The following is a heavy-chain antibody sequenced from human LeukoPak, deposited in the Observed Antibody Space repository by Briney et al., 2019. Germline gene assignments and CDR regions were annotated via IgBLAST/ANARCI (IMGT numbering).Heavy chain of an antibody. CDR1: GDRVSSNSAA. Sequence: KPSQTLSLTCAISGDRVSSNSAAWSWIMQSPSRGLEWLGRTYYRSKWYNDYAIFVRSRLTFNPETSKNQFSLQLNSVTPEDTAVYYCARVPTLRITMVRGAWGTFDIWGQGTMVTVSS. J-gene: IGHJ3*02. V-gene: IGHV6-1*01. CDR2: TYYRSKWYN. D-gene: IGHD3-10*01. CDR3: ARVPTLRITMVRGAWGTFDI.